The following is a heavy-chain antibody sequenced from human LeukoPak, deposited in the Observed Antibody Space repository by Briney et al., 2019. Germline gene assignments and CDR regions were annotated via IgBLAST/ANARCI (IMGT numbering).Heavy chain of an antibody. CDR1: GFTFSSYD. V-gene: IGHV3-23*01. D-gene: IGHD6-13*01. Sequence: QPGGSLRLSCAASGFTFSSYDMSWVRQAQGKGLEWVSFIRSDGGSTLYADSVKGRFTISRDNSKNTLYAEMTSLRAEDTAVYYCATLASGYSSPFDYWGQGTLVTVSS. CDR2: IRSDGGST. J-gene: IGHJ4*02. CDR3: ATLASGYSSPFDY.